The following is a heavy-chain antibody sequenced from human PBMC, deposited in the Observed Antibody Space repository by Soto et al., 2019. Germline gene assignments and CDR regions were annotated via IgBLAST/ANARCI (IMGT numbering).Heavy chain of an antibody. Sequence: QVQLVESGGGVVQPGRSLRLSCAASGFTFNTYGMHWVRQAPGKGLEWVAVISNDAINKYYADSVKGRFAISRDDSKNTLYLQMNSLRGEDTAVYYCARPRRDYYSYFGTNVWGQGTTVIVSS. CDR2: ISNDAINK. CDR3: ARPRRDYYSYFGTNV. J-gene: IGHJ6*02. CDR1: GFTFNTYG. V-gene: IGHV3-30*03.